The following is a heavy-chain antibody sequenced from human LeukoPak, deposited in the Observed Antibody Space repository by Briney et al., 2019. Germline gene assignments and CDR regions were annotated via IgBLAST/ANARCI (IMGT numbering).Heavy chain of an antibody. CDR2: ISISGST. D-gene: IGHD2-8*01. V-gene: IGHV4-4*07. CDR3: ARGNNNNVFDS. CDR1: GGSTSSYY. J-gene: IGHJ4*02. Sequence: SETLSLTCTVSGGSTSSYYWNWIRQPAEKGVEWIGRISISGSTNSNPSLKSRLTMSLDPSKNQFSLKLSSVTAADTGVYYCARGNNNNVFDSWGQGTLVTVSS.